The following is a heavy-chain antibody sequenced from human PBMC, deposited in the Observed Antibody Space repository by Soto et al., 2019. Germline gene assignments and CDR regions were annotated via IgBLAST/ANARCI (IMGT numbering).Heavy chain of an antibody. Sequence: SETLSLTCAVSGGSISSGGNSWSWILQPPGKGLEWIGYIYHSGSTYYNPSLKSRVTISVDRSKNQFSLKLSSVTAADTAVYYCASPPPLSVQTIEAEFFQHWGHGTLVTVSS. J-gene: IGHJ1*01. D-gene: IGHD2-15*01. CDR3: ASPPPLSVQTIEAEFFQH. CDR2: IYHSGST. CDR1: GGSISSGGNS. V-gene: IGHV4-30-2*01.